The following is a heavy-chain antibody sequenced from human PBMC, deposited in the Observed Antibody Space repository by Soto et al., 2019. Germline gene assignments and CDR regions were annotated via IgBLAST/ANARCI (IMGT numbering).Heavy chain of an antibody. V-gene: IGHV6-1*01. Sequence: PSQTLSLPCAISGDSVSSNSAAWNWIRQSPSRGLEWLGRTNYSSKWYNDYAVSVKSRITINPDTSKNQFSLKLSSVTAADTAVYYCAAQSSSWYGMDVWGQGTTVTVSS. CDR3: AAQSSSWYGMDV. D-gene: IGHD6-13*01. CDR1: GDSVSSNSAA. CDR2: TNYSSKWYN. J-gene: IGHJ6*02.